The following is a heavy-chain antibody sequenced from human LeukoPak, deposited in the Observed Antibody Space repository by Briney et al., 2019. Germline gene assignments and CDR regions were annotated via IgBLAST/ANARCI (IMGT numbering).Heavy chain of an antibody. D-gene: IGHD2-2*01. CDR1: GYTFTGYY. J-gene: IGHJ6*03. CDR2: INPNSGGT. V-gene: IGHV1-2*02. Sequence: GASVKVSCKASGYTFTGYYMHWVRQAPGQGLEWMGWINPNSGGTNYAQKFQGRVTMTRDTSISTAYMELSRLRSDDTAVYYCARAHCSSTSCYGWYYYYYMDVWGKGTTVTVCS. CDR3: ARAHCSSTSCYGWYYYYYMDV.